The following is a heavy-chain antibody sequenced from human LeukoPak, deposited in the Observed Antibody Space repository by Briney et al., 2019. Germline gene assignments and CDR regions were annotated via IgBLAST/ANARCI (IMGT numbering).Heavy chain of an antibody. CDR2: IRSKAYGGTT. J-gene: IGHJ4*02. Sequence: PGGSLRLSXTASGFTFSDYAMSWVRQAPGKGLEWVGFIRSKAYGGTTEYAASVKGRFTISRDDSKSIAYLQMNSLKTEDTAVYYCTRASIGYGSGSFIKNWGQGTLVTVSS. CDR1: GFTFSDYA. V-gene: IGHV3-49*04. CDR3: TRASIGYGSGSFIKN. D-gene: IGHD3-10*01.